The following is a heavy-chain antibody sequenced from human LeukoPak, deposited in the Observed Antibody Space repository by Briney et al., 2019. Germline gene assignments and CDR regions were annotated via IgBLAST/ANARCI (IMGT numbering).Heavy chain of an antibody. J-gene: IGHJ6*02. D-gene: IGHD3-3*01. CDR1: GGSFSGYY. Sequence: SETLSLTCAVYGGSFSGYYWSWIRQPPGKGLEWIGEINHSGSTNYNPSLKSRVTISVDTSKNQFSLKLSSVAAADTAVYYCARGSRFLEWLLVTSYGMDVWGQGTTVTVSS. CDR2: INHSGST. V-gene: IGHV4-34*01. CDR3: ARGSRFLEWLLVTSYGMDV.